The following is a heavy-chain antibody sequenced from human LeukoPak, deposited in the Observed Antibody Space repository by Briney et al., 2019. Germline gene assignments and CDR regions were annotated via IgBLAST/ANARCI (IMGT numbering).Heavy chain of an antibody. CDR2: ISSSGSST. D-gene: IGHD1-26*01. J-gene: IGHJ4*02. Sequence: GGSLRLSCVASGITFSTYAMSWVRQAPGKGLEWVSISSSGSSTYYADSVKGRFTISRDNLKNTLYLQMNSLRAEDTAVYYCASGNRYSGSYFVYWGQGTLVTVSS. CDR3: ASGNRYSGSYFVY. CDR1: GITFSTYA. V-gene: IGHV3-23*01.